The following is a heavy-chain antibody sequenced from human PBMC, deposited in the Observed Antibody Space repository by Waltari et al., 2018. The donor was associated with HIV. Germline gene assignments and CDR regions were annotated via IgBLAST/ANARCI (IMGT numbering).Heavy chain of an antibody. CDR3: AKDTESLYYDSSGWHDAFDV. Sequence: EVQLVESGGGLVQPGGSLRLSCAGSGFNFTNYNMSWVRQTPGKGLAWVSALSGSGQDTYCADSVKGRCTISRDNSKNTVWLQMHSLRSDDTAIYYCAKDTESLYYDSSGWHDAFDVWGRGTVVTVSS. J-gene: IGHJ3*01. CDR2: LSGSGQDT. V-gene: IGHV3-23*04. CDR1: GFNFTNYN. D-gene: IGHD3-22*01.